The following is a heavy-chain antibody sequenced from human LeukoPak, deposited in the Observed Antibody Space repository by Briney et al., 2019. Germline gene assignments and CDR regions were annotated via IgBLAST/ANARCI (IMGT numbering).Heavy chain of an antibody. CDR1: GFTVSSNY. D-gene: IGHD5-18*01. CDR3: AREWRDTAMVPQYYGMDV. Sequence: PGGSLRLSCAASGFTVSSNYMSWVRQAPGKGLEWVSVIYSGGSTYYADSVKGRFTISRDNSKNTLYLQMNSLRAEDTAVYYCAREWRDTAMVPQYYGMDVWGQGTMVTVSS. CDR2: IYSGGST. J-gene: IGHJ6*02. V-gene: IGHV3-66*01.